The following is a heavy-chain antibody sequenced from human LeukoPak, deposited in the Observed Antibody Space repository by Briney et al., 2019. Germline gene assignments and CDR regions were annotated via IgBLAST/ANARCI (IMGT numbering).Heavy chain of an antibody. CDR2: ISSSSSTI. J-gene: IGHJ4*02. D-gene: IGHD1-26*01. CDR1: GFTFSSYS. CDR3: ARVRGSYSLDY. V-gene: IGHV3-48*04. Sequence: PGGSLRLSCAASGFTFSSYSMNWVRQAPGKGLEWVSYISSSSSTIYYADSVKGRFTISRDNAKNSLYLQMNSLRGEDTAVYFCARVRGSYSLDYWGQGTLVTVSS.